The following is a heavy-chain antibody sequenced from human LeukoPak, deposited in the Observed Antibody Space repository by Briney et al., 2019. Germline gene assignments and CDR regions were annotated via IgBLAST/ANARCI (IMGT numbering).Heavy chain of an antibody. CDR3: ARPSSGWYVLDY. Sequence: PGESLKISCKGSGYSFTSYWISWVRQMPGKGLEWMGRIVASDSYTNYSPSFQGHVTISADKSISTAYLQWSSLKASDTAMYYCARPSSGWYVLDYWGQGTLVTVSS. V-gene: IGHV5-10-1*01. J-gene: IGHJ4*02. CDR2: IVASDSYT. D-gene: IGHD6-19*01. CDR1: GYSFTSYW.